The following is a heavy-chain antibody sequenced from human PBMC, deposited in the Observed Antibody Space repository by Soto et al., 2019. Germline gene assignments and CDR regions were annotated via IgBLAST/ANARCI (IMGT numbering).Heavy chain of an antibody. CDR2: ISGSGGNR. J-gene: IGHJ4*02. D-gene: IGHD2-15*01. CDR1: GFTFRSYV. Sequence: EVQVLESGGGLEQPGGSLRLSCAASGFTFRSYVMSWVRQAPGKGLEWVSSISGSGGNRYYADSVKGRLTISRDNSNNTVYLQVDNLRAEDTAIYYCARFRSGIGWDFWGQGTLVNVSS. V-gene: IGHV3-23*01. CDR3: ARFRSGIGWDF.